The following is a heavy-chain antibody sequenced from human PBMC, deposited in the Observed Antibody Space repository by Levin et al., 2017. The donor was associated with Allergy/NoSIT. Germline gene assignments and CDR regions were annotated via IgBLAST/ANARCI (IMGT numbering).Heavy chain of an antibody. CDR2: IKQDGSEK. V-gene: IGHV3-7*01. CDR3: ARESGDYLNWFDP. D-gene: IGHD4-17*01. CDR1: GFTFSSYW. Sequence: PGGSLRLSCAASGFTFSSYWMSWVRQAPGKGLEWVANIKQDGSEKYYVDSVKGRFTISRDNAKNSLYLQMNSLRAEDTAVYYCARESGDYLNWFDPWGQGTLVTVSS. J-gene: IGHJ5*02.